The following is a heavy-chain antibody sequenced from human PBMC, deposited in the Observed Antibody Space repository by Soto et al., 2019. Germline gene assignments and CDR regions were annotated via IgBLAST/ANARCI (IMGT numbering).Heavy chain of an antibody. V-gene: IGHV5-10-1*01. CDR1: GDSFTSYW. CDR3: ARYSSSSGPHYYYGMDV. CDR2: IDPSDSYT. D-gene: IGHD6-6*01. J-gene: IGHJ6*02. Sequence: ESLKISCKGAGDSFTSYWISWVRQMPGKGLEWMGRIDPSDSYTNYSPSFQGHVTISADKSISTAYLQWSSLKASDTAMYYCARYSSSSGPHYYYGMDVWGQGTTVTVSS.